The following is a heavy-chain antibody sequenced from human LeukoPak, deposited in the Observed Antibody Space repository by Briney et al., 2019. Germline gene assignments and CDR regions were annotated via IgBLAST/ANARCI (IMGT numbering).Heavy chain of an antibody. J-gene: IGHJ5*02. CDR2: IYSCGNT. V-gene: IGHV3-66*01. CDR3: ARDRGWFDP. CDR1: RLIVSSNY. Sequence: PGGSLRLSCAASRLIVSSNYMAWVRQAPGKGLEWASVIYSCGNTYYADSVKGRFTTSRDNTKNSLYPQMNSRRAEDTAVYYCARDRGWFDPGGLGTLVTVSS.